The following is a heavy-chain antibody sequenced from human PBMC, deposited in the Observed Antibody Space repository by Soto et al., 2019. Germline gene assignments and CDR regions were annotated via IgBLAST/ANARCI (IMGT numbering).Heavy chain of an antibody. CDR2: VRSKLYSYAT. V-gene: IGHV3-73*02. CDR3: TTQEGEPRRNV. J-gene: IGHJ4*02. CDR1: GFTFSGSA. D-gene: IGHD2-21*01. Sequence: EVQLVESGGGLVQPGGSLKLSCAASGFTFSGSAIHWVRQASGKGLEWVGRVRSKLYSYATTYAASMKGRFTISREDSNNAAYLQMSSLKTEDTAVYYCTTQEGEPRRNVWGPGTLVTVSS.